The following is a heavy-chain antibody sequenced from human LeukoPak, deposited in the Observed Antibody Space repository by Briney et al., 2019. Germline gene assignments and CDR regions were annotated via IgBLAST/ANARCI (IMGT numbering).Heavy chain of an antibody. CDR1: GGSFSGYY. Sequence: SSETLSLTCAVYGGSFSGYYWSWLRQPPGKGLEGFGEINESGSTNYNPSLKSRVTISVDTSKNQLSLKLSSVTAADTAVYYCAREDYGDYYRLFDYWGQGTLVIVSS. D-gene: IGHD4-17*01. CDR2: INESGST. J-gene: IGHJ4*02. V-gene: IGHV4-34*01. CDR3: AREDYGDYYRLFDY.